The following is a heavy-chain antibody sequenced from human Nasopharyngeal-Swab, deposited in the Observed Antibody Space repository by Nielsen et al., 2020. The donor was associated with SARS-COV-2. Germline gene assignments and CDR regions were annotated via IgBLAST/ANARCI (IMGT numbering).Heavy chain of an antibody. J-gene: IGHJ4*02. CDR1: GFTFSSYA. Sequence: GESLKISCAASGFTFSSYAMHWVRQAPGKGLEWVAVISYDGSNKYYADSVKGRFTISRDNSKNTLYLQMNSLRAEDTAVYYCARRDGYNYPFDYWGQGTLVTVSS. CDR2: ISYDGSNK. D-gene: IGHD5-24*01. CDR3: ARRDGYNYPFDY. V-gene: IGHV3-30-3*01.